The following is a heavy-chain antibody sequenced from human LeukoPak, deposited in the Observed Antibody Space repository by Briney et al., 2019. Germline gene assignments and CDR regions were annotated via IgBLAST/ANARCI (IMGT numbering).Heavy chain of an antibody. V-gene: IGHV3-23*01. D-gene: IGHD6-19*01. CDR3: AKEDMAVAGTLDY. J-gene: IGHJ4*02. Sequence: GGSLRLSCAASGFTFSSYAMNWVRQAPGKGLEWVSAICSNDNNTYYANSVKGRFTISRDNSKNTLYLQMNSLRAEDTAVYYCAKEDMAVAGTLDYWGRGTLVTVSS. CDR1: GFTFSSYA. CDR2: ICSNDNNT.